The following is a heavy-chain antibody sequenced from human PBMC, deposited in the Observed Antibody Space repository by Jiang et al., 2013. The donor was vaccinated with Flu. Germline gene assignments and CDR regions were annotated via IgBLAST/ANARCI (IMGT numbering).Heavy chain of an antibody. D-gene: IGHD3-3*01. J-gene: IGHJ5*02. CDR3: AREPGDERGRTSSTYYDFWSGSLDP. CDR2: ISYDGSNK. Sequence: VQLVESGGGVVQPGRSLRLSCAASGFTFSSYAMHWVRQAPGKGLEWVAVISYDGSNKYYADSVKGRFTISRDNSKNTLYLQMNSLRAEDTAVYYCAREPGDERGRTSSTYYDFWSGSLDPWAREPLVTVSS. CDR1: GFTFSSYA. V-gene: IGHV3-30*04.